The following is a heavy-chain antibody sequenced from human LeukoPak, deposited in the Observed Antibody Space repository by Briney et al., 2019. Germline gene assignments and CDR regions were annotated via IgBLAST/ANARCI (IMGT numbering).Heavy chain of an antibody. CDR1: GGSISGTNW. V-gene: IGHV4/OR15-8*02. J-gene: IGHJ4*02. Sequence: PSETLSLTCGVSGGSISGTNWWRWVRQPPGQGLEWIGEISLAGQTNYNPSLNGRVTMSLDKSSNQLSLHLTSVAAADTATYYCSRESGPFCPFGYWGQGTLVIVSS. CDR2: ISLAGQT. D-gene: IGHD1-26*01. CDR3: SRESGPFCPFGY.